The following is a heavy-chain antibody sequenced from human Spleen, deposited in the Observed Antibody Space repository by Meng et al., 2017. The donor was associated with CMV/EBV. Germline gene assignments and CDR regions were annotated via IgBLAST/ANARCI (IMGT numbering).Heavy chain of an antibody. D-gene: IGHD2-2*02. J-gene: IGHJ5*02. CDR2: INPNSGGT. V-gene: IGHV1-2*02. CDR1: GYTFTGYY. CDR3: ARDGCSLTSCYTNWFDP. Sequence: ASVKVSCKASGYTFTGYYMHWVRQAPGQGLEWMGWINPNSGGTNYAQKFQGRVTMTRDTSISTAYMELTSLRSDDTAVYYCARDGCSLTSCYTNWFDPWGQGTLVTVSS.